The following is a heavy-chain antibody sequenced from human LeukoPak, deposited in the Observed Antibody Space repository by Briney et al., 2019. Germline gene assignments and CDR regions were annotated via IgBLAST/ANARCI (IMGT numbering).Heavy chain of an antibody. V-gene: IGHV4-59*01. CDR2: IYYSGST. CDR3: ARDHTYYYGSGSLNWFDP. CDR1: GGSISSYY. D-gene: IGHD3-10*01. Sequence: SETLSLTCTVSGGSISSYYWSWIRQPPGKGLEWIGYIYYSGSTNYNPSLKSRVTISVDTSKNQFSPKLSSVTAADTAVYYCARDHTYYYGSGSLNWFDPWGQGTLVTVSS. J-gene: IGHJ5*02.